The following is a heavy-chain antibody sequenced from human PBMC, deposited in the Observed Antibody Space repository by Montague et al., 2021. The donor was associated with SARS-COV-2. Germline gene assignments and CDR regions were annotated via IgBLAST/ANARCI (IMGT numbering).Heavy chain of an antibody. CDR1: GFTISSYY. V-gene: IGHV3-53*01. J-gene: IGHJ6*02. CDR3: ARDLDYYGMDV. Sequence: SLRLSCAASGFTISSYYMSWVRQAPGKGLDCVSVIYSGGSTYYADSVKGRFTISRDNSKNTLYLQMNSLRAEDTAVYYCARDLDYYGMDVWGQGTTVTVSS. CDR2: IYSGGST.